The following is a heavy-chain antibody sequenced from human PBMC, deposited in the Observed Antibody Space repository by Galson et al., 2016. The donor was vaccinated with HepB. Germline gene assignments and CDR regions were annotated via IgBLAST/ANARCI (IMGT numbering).Heavy chain of an antibody. CDR1: GFIFNTHA. CDR2: INSNAEST. CDR3: AKDVGAVFFDY. D-gene: IGHD1-26*01. J-gene: IGHJ4*01. V-gene: IGHV3-23*01. Sequence: SLRLSCAASGFIFNTHAMSWVRQAPGKGLEWVSTINSNAESTYYVDSVTGRFTISRDNSNNMLYLQMNSLRVDDTAIYYCAKDVGAVFFDYWGHGSLVTVSS.